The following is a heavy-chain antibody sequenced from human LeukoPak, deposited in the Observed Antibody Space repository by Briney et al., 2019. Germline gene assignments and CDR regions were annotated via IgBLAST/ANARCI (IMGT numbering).Heavy chain of an antibody. CDR3: ATWGWRYFDY. CDR2: INHSGST. Sequence: SETLSLTCNVSGGSISSYYWSWIRQPPGKGLEWIGEINHSGSTNYNPSLKSRVTISVDTSKNQFSLKLSSVTAADTAVYYCATWGWRYFDYWGQGTLVTVSS. J-gene: IGHJ4*02. D-gene: IGHD7-27*01. CDR1: GGSISSYY. V-gene: IGHV4-34*01.